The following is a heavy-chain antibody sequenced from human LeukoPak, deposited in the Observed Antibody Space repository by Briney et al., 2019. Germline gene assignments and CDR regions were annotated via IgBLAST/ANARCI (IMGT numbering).Heavy chain of an antibody. CDR3: ARDTRLRGTNWFDP. V-gene: IGHV4-31*03. CDR1: GGSVSSGNYY. D-gene: IGHD4-17*01. CDR2: VSHSGPT. Sequence: SETLSLTCTVSGGSVSSGNYYWSWIRQHPGKALEWIGYVSHSGPTDINPSLKSRATIAVDTSTNQFSLRLTSVTAADTAIYYCARDTRLRGTNWFDPWGQGTLVTVSS. J-gene: IGHJ5*02.